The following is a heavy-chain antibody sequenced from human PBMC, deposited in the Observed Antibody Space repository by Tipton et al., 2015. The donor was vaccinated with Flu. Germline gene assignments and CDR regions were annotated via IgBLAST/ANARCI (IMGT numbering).Heavy chain of an antibody. J-gene: IGHJ4*02. V-gene: IGHV4-4*07. CDR2: MYVSGST. CDR3: ARGQGNSGWRYFDY. D-gene: IGHD6-19*01. CDR1: GGSMSSFY. Sequence: TLSLTCTVSGGSMSSFYWTWIRQPAGKGLEWIGRMYVSGSTKYNPSLKSRVTMSVDTSKNQFSLKLSSMTAADTAVYYCARGQGNSGWRYFDYWGQGTLVTVSS.